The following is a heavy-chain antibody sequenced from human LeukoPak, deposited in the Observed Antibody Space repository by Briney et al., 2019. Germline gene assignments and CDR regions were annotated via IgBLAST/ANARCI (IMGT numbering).Heavy chain of an antibody. D-gene: IGHD3-22*01. CDR1: GGSISIYY. CDR3: ARGPSRGSYYDSSGRPIDY. J-gene: IGHJ4*02. CDR2: IYYSGST. Sequence: SETLSLTCTVSGGSISIYYCSWIRQPPGKGLEWIGYIYYSGSTNYNPSLKSRVTISVDTSKNQFSLKLSSVTAADTAVYYCARGPSRGSYYDSSGRPIDYWGQGTLVTVSS. V-gene: IGHV4-59*01.